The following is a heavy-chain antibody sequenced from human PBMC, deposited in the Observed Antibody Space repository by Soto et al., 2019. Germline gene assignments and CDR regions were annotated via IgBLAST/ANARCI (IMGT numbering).Heavy chain of an antibody. D-gene: IGHD3-22*01. CDR1: GFTFDDYT. J-gene: IGHJ6*02. CDR3: AKDILVVVTSYGMDV. Sequence: EVQLVESGGVVVQPGGSLRLSCAASGFTFDDYTMHWVRQAPGKGLEWVSLISWDGGSTYYADSVKGRFTISRDNSKNSLYLQMNSLRTEDTALYYCAKDILVVVTSYGMDVCGQGTTVTVSS. V-gene: IGHV3-43*01. CDR2: ISWDGGST.